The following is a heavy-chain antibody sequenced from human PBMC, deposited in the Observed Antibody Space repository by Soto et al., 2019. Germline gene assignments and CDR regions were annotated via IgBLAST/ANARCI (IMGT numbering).Heavy chain of an antibody. Sequence: SGTLSLTCTVSGGSISSYYWSWIRQPPGKGLEWIGYIYYSGSTNYNPSLKSRVTISVDTSKNQFSLKLSSVTAADTAVYYCARGAGYDFWSGYYSPDYYYYGMDVWGQGTTVTVSS. CDR2: IYYSGST. J-gene: IGHJ6*02. D-gene: IGHD3-3*01. CDR3: ARGAGYDFWSGYYSPDYYYYGMDV. V-gene: IGHV4-59*01. CDR1: GGSISSYY.